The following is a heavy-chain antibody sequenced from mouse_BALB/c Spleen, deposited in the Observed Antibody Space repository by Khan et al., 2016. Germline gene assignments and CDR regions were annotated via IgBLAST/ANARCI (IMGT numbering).Heavy chain of an antibody. Sequence: QIQLVQSGPELKKPGETVRISCKASGYTFTTAGMQWVQKMPGKGLKWIGWINTNSGVPTYAEDFKGRFAFSLETSASTAYLQISNLKNEDTATYCCARETYAMDYWGQGTSVTVSS. J-gene: IGHJ4*01. V-gene: IGHV9-4*02. CDR3: ARETYAMDY. CDR1: GYTFTTAG. CDR2: INTNSGVP.